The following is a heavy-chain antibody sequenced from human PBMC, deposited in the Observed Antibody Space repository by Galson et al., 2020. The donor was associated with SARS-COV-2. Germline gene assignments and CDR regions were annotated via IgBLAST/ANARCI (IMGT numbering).Heavy chain of an antibody. Sequence: SQTLSLTCAVYGGSFSGYSWTWIRQPPGEGLEWIGEINISGSTTYRPSLKSRVTISVDTSKNQFSLNLRSLTAADTAFYYCARGHRGVVPSPVLGLGPYYSYYYMDVWSRGTAVTVSS. CDR3: ARGHRGVVPSPVLGLGPYYSYYYMDV. V-gene: IGHV4-34*01. J-gene: IGHJ6*03. CDR1: GGSFSGYS. D-gene: IGHD3-10*01. CDR2: INISGST.